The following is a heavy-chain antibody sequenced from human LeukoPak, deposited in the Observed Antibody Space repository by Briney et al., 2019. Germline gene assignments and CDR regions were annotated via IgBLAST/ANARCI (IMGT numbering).Heavy chain of an antibody. CDR3: AKENLLPSAGTLGS. CDR2: ISGSGGST. Sequence: GGSLRLSCAASGFTFSSYAMSWVRQAPGKGLEWVSAISGSGGSTYYADSVKGRFTISRDNSKNTLYLQMNSLRAEDTAIYYCAKENLLPSAGTLGSWGQGTLVTVSS. CDR1: GFTFSSYA. V-gene: IGHV3-23*01. J-gene: IGHJ5*02. D-gene: IGHD6-13*01.